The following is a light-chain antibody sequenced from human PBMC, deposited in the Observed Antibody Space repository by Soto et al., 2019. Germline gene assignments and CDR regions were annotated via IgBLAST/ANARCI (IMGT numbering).Light chain of an antibody. CDR2: LESSGSQ. V-gene: IGLV4-60*03. CDR1: SGHRSYI. Sequence: QPVLTQSSSPSASLGSSVNLTCTLSSGHRSYIIAWHQQQPGKAPRFLMRLESSGSQNKGSGVPDRFSGSSSGAARYLTISNLQSEDEADYYCETWNSNTRVFGGGTKLTVL. CDR3: ETWNSNTRV. J-gene: IGLJ3*02.